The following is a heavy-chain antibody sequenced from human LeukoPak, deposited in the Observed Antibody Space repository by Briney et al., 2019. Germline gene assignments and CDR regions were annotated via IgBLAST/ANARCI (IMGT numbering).Heavy chain of an antibody. CDR2: INPNADIT. D-gene: IGHD3-22*01. CDR1: GYTFTGYC. V-gene: IGHV1-2*06. CDR3: VRSRLDGYDSGGYLYYFDY. J-gene: IGHJ4*02. Sequence: ASVTVSCKASGYTFTGYCVHWVRQAPGQGLEWIGRINPNADITTYAQKFQGRVTVTRDTSINTAYMELSSPRSGDTAVYYCVRSRLDGYDSGGYLYYFDYWGQGTLVTVSS.